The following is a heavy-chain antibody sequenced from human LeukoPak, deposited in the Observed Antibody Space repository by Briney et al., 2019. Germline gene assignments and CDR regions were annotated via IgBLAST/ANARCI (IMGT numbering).Heavy chain of an antibody. V-gene: IGHV4-30-2*02. CDR3: ARTPGQDTAMATHAFDI. D-gene: IGHD5-18*01. Sequence: ASQTLSLTCTVSGGSISSGGYYWSWIRQPPGKGLEWIGYIYHSGSTYYNPSLKSRVTISVDRSKNQFSLKLSSVTAADTAVYYCARTPGQDTAMATHAFDIWGQGTMVTVSS. J-gene: IGHJ3*02. CDR2: IYHSGST. CDR1: GGSISSGGYY.